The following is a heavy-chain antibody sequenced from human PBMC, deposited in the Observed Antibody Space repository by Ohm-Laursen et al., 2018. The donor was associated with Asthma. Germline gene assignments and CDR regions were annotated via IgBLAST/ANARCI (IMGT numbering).Heavy chain of an antibody. J-gene: IGHJ6*02. CDR1: GDSISSYY. CDR2: IYYSGST. V-gene: IGHV4-59*01. Sequence: GTLSLTCNVSGDSISSYYWSWIRQPPGKGLEWIGYIYYSGSTNYNPSLKSRVTISVDTSKNQFSLKLSSVTAADTVVYYCARSGYDRYGYYYYGMDVWGQGTTVTVSS. D-gene: IGHD5-12*01. CDR3: ARSGYDRYGYYYYGMDV.